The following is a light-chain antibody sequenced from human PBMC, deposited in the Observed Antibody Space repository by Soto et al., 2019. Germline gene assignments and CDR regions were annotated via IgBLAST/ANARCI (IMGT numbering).Light chain of an antibody. J-gene: IGLJ1*01. CDR1: SRDIGAYNY. V-gene: IGLV2-14*01. CDR3: TSYADTAYV. CDR2: EVN. Sequence: QSALTQPVSVSGSPGQSITISCTGTSRDIGAYNYVSWYQQHPGKAPKLIIYEVNIRPSGISNRFSGSKSGNTASLTISGLQAEDEAHYFCTSYADTAYVFGTGTKLTVL.